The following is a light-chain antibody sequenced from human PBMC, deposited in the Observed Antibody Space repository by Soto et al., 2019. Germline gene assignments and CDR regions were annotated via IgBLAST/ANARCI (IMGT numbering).Light chain of an antibody. CDR1: QGISSF. V-gene: IGKV1-9*01. J-gene: IGKJ1*01. Sequence: DIQLTQSPSFLSASIGDRVTFTCRASQGISSFLAWYQHTPGKAPKLLFYAASTLQSGVPSRFSGSESGREFTLTISSLQPEDFATYYCQQLSGYPWTFGQGTKVEIK. CDR2: AAS. CDR3: QQLSGYPWT.